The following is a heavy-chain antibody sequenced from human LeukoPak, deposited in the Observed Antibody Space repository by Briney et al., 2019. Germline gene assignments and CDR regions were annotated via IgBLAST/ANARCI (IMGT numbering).Heavy chain of an antibody. CDR1: GGSFSGYY. CDR2: IYNTNTGST. V-gene: IGHV4-59*12. CDR3: ARGALLYAGNPHDGFDI. J-gene: IGHJ3*02. Sequence: SETLSLTCAVSGGSFSGYYWSWIRQPPGEGLEWIGYIYNTNTGSTNNNLSLKSRVTISVDTSENQFSLKVSSVTAADTAFYYCARGALLYAGNPHDGFDIWGQGTMVTVSS. D-gene: IGHD4-23*01.